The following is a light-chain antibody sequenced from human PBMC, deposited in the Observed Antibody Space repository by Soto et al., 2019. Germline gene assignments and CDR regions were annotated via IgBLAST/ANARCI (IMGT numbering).Light chain of an antibody. Sequence: QSVLTQPASVSGSPGQSITISCTGTSNDVGGYNYVSWYQQYPDKAPTLIIYDVSNRPSGVSTRFSGSKSGNRASLTISGLQAEDVADYYCSPYTTTTPSRDFGTVPKV. J-gene: IGLJ1*01. CDR2: DVS. V-gene: IGLV2-14*01. CDR3: SPYTTTTPSRD. CDR1: SNDVGGYNY.